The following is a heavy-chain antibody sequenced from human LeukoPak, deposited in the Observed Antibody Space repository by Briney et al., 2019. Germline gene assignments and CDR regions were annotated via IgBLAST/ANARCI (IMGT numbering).Heavy chain of an antibody. CDR3: ARDGGLVVKGLDYYYGMDV. CDR2: INTNTGNP. J-gene: IGHJ6*01. D-gene: IGHD3-22*01. Sequence: APVKVSSKASGYTFTSYAMNWVRQAPGQGLEWMGWINTNTGNPTYAQGFTGRFVFSLDTSVSTAYLQISSLKAEDTAVYYCARDGGLVVKGLDYYYGMDVWGQGTTVTVSS. CDR1: GYTFTSYA. V-gene: IGHV7-4-1*02.